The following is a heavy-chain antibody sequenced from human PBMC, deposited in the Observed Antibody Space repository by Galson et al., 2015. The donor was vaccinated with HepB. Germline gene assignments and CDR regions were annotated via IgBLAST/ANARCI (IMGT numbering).Heavy chain of an antibody. CDR3: AKEGVIAAAGTSGWFDP. J-gene: IGHJ5*02. CDR2: ISWNSGSI. V-gene: IGHV3-9*01. D-gene: IGHD6-13*01. Sequence: SLRLSCAASGFTFDDYAMHWVRQAPGKGLEWVSGISWNSGSIGYADSVKGRFTISRDNAKNSLYLQMNSLRAEDTALYYCAKEGVIAAAGTSGWFDPWGQGTLVTVSS. CDR1: GFTFDDYA.